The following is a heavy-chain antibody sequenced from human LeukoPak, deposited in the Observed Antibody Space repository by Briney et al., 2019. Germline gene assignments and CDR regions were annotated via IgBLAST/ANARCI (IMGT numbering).Heavy chain of an antibody. CDR2: ISAYNGNT. J-gene: IGHJ4*02. Sequence: WISAYNGNTNYAQELQGRVTMTTVTSTSTAYMELRSLRSDDTAVYYCARVYGDYATFDFDYWGQGTLVTVSS. CDR3: ARVYGDYATFDFDY. V-gene: IGHV1-18*01. D-gene: IGHD4-17*01.